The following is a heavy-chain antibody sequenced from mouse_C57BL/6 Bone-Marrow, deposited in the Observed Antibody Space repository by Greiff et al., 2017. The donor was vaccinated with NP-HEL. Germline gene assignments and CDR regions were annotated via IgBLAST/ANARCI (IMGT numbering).Heavy chain of an antibody. CDR1: GYSITSDY. Sequence: EVKLVESGPGLAKPSQTLSLTCSVTGYSITSDYWNWIRKFPGNKLEYMGYISYSGSTYYNPSLKSRISITRDTSKNQYYRQLNSVTTEDTATYYCARMHYGSSHWYFDVWGTGTTVTVSS. V-gene: IGHV3-8*01. J-gene: IGHJ1*03. CDR2: ISYSGST. CDR3: ARMHYGSSHWYFDV. D-gene: IGHD1-1*01.